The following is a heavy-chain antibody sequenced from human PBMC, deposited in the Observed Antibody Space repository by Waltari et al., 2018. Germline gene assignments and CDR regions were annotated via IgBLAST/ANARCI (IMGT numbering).Heavy chain of an antibody. J-gene: IGHJ3*02. CDR1: GGSFSGYY. CDR2: INHSGST. V-gene: IGHV4-34*01. CDR3: ARVGDSSGWYGAFDI. Sequence: QVQLQQWGAGLLKPSETLSLTCAVYGGSFSGYYWSWIRQPPGKGLEWIGEINHSGSTNYNPSLKSRVTISVDTSKNQFSLKLSSVTAADTAVYYCARVGDSSGWYGAFDIWGQGTMVTVSS. D-gene: IGHD6-19*01.